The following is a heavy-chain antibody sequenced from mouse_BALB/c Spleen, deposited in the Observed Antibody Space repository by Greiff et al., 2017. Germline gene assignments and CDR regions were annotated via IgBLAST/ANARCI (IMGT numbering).Heavy chain of an antibody. J-gene: IGHJ1*01. CDR1: GYSFTGYY. CDR2: INPYNGAT. CDR3: ARASHYCYGSSYDWYFDV. Sequence: VQLQQSGPELVKPGASVKISCKASGYSFTGYYMHWVKQSHVKSLEWIGRINPYNGATSYNQNFTDKASLTVDKSSSTAYMDLHSLTTEDSAVYYCARASHYCYGSSYDWYFDVWGAGTTVTVAS. V-gene: IGHV1-26*01. D-gene: IGHD1-1*01.